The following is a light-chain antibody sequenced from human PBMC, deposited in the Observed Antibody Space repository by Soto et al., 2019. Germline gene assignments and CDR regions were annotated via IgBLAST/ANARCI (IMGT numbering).Light chain of an antibody. CDR1: SSNLGINT. Sequence: QSVLTQPPSASGTPGQRVTISCSGSSSNLGINTVNWYQQLPGTAPKLLIYNNNERPSGIPDRFSGSKSGTSATLGITGFQTGDEADYYCGSWDSSLSAYVFGTGTKVTVL. V-gene: IGLV1-51*02. J-gene: IGLJ1*01. CDR2: NNN. CDR3: GSWDSSLSAYV.